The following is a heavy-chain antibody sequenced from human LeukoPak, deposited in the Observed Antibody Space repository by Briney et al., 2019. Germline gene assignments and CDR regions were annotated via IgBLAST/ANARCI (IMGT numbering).Heavy chain of an antibody. D-gene: IGHD3-3*01. J-gene: IGHJ4*02. CDR2: INPDGSST. Sequence: GGSLRLSCAASRFTFSSHWMHWVRQAPGKGLVWVSQINPDGSSTTYADSVKGRLTISRDNAKNTLYLQMNSLRDEDTAVYYCARDLYDFWSGRKYYFDYWGQGTLVAVSS. CDR3: ARDLYDFWSGRKYYFDY. V-gene: IGHV3-74*01. CDR1: RFTFSSHW.